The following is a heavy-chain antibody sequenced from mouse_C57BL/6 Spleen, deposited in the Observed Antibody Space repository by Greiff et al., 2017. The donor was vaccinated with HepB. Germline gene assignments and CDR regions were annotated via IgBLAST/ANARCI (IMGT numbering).Heavy chain of an antibody. Sequence: QVQLQQSGAELVRPGASVTLSCKASGYTFTDYEMHWVKQTPVHGLEWIGAIDPETGGTAYNQKFKGKAILTAYKSSSTAYMELRSLTSEDSAVYYGTRGNYYGSSVFDYWGQGTTLTVSS. CDR3: TRGNYYGSSVFDY. CDR1: GYTFTDYE. V-gene: IGHV1-15*01. J-gene: IGHJ2*01. D-gene: IGHD1-1*01. CDR2: IDPETGGT.